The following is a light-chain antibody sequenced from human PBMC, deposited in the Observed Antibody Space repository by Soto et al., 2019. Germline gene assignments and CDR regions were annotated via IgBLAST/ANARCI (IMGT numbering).Light chain of an antibody. V-gene: IGLV2-14*01. CDR2: EVS. J-gene: IGLJ1*01. Sequence: QSALAQPSSVSGSPGQSITISCTGTSTDVGGYNYVSWYQHHPGKGPKLSIYEVSNRPSGVSDRFSGSKSGNKASLIISKLEAEDESDYYCGSYTSTDTPFVFGTGTKVTVL. CDR3: GSYTSTDTPFV. CDR1: STDVGGYNY.